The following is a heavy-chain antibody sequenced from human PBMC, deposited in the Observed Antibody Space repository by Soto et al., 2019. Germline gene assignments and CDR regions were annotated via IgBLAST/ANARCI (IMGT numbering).Heavy chain of an antibody. J-gene: IGHJ4*02. V-gene: IGHV4-39*01. D-gene: IGHD3-9*01. CDR2: IYYSGSI. CDR1: GGSISSSSYY. Sequence: PSETLSLTCSVPGGSISSSSYYWGWIRQPPGKGLEWIASIYYSGSIYHNPSLKSRVTMSIDTSKKQFSLKMSSVTAADTAVYYCARLLHDNRGYYYFDYWGRGTLVTVSS. CDR3: ARLLHDNRGYYYFDY.